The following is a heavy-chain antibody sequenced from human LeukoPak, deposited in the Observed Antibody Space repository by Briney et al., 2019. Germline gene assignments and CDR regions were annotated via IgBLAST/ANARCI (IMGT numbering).Heavy chain of an antibody. CDR3: ARGVGQWLTNSWFDP. D-gene: IGHD6-19*01. CDR2: ISSSGSTI. J-gene: IGHJ5*02. V-gene: IGHV3-48*03. CDR1: GFTFSSYE. Sequence: GGSLRLSCAASGFTFSSYEMNWVRQAPGKGLEWVSYISSSGSTIYYADSVKGRFTISRDNAKNSLYLQMNSLRAEDTAVYYCARGVGQWLTNSWFDPWGQGTLVTVSS.